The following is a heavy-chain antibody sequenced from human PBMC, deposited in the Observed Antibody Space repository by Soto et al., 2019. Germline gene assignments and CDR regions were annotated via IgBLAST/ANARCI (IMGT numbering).Heavy chain of an antibody. D-gene: IGHD5-18*01. V-gene: IGHV5-10-1*01. CDR1: GYSFTSYW. J-gene: IGHJ6*02. CDR2: IDPSDSYT. CDR3: ARDSLQYYYYYGMDV. Sequence: GESLKISCKGSGYSFTSYWISWVRQMPGKGLEWMGRIDPSDSYTNYSPSFQGHVTISADKSISTAYLQWSSLKASDTAMYYCARDSLQYYYYYGMDVWGQGTTVTVSS.